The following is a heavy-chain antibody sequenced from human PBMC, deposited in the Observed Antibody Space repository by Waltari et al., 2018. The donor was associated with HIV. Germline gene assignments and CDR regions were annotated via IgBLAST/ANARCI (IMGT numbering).Heavy chain of an antibody. CDR3: ARDYRGGYSYDKGWAFDI. CDR1: GGSISSGGYY. J-gene: IGHJ3*02. Sequence: QVQLQESGPGLVKPSQTLSLTCTVSGGSISSGGYYWSWIRQHPGKGLEWIGYIYYSGSTDYNPSLKSRVTISVDTSKNQFSLKLSSVTAADTAVYYCARDYRGGYSYDKGWAFDIWGQGTMVTVSS. CDR2: IYYSGST. D-gene: IGHD5-18*01. V-gene: IGHV4-31*03.